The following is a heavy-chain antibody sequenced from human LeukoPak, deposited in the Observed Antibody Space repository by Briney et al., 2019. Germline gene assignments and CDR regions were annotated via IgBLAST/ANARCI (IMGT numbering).Heavy chain of an antibody. J-gene: IGHJ4*02. CDR2: INHSGST. CDR3: ARGPGMVRGVITPP. CDR1: GGSFSCYY. Sequence: PSETLSLTCAVYGGSFSCYYWSWIRQPPAKGLEWIGEINHSGSTNYNPSLKSRVTISVDTSKNQFSLKLSSVTAADTAVYYCARGPGMVRGVITPPWGQGTLVTVSS. V-gene: IGHV4-34*01. D-gene: IGHD3-10*01.